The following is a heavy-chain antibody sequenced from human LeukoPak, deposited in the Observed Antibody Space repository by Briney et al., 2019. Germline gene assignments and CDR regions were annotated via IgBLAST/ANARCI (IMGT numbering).Heavy chain of an antibody. D-gene: IGHD1-14*01. CDR2: IYYSGST. Sequence: SETLSLTCTVSGGSISSYYWSWIRQPPGKGLEWIGYIYYSGSTNYNPSLKSRVTISVDTSKNQFSLKLSSVTAADTAVYYCARAGGESYYYYIDVWGKGTTVTVSS. CDR3: ARAGGESYYYYIDV. J-gene: IGHJ6*03. V-gene: IGHV4-59*01. CDR1: GGSISSYY.